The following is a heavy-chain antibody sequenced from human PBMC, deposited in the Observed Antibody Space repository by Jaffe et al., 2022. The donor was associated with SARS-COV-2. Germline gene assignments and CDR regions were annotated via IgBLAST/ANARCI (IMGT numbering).Heavy chain of an antibody. CDR3: AREYRPQVGPYGDPYYYGMDV. D-gene: IGHD4-17*01. CDR2: MNPNSGNT. J-gene: IGHJ6*02. V-gene: IGHV1-8*01. CDR1: GYTFTSYD. Sequence: QVQLVQSGAEVKKPGASVKVSCKASGYTFTSYDINWVRQATGQGLEWMGWMNPNSGNTGYAQKFQGRVTMTRNTSISTAYMELSSLRSEDTAVYYCAREYRPQVGPYGDPYYYGMDVWGQGTTVTVSS.